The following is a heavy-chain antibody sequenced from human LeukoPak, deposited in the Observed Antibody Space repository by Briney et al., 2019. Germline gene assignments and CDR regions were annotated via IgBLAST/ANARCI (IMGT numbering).Heavy chain of an antibody. Sequence: GESLKISCKGSEKSFIGYWIAWVRQTPGKGLEWMGIIYPDDSDTRYSPSFQGQITISADKSINTAYLQWGSLKASDTAIYYCARQPTIFSPFYQWGQGTLVTVSS. CDR3: ARQPTIFSPFYQ. V-gene: IGHV5-51*01. CDR1: EKSFIGYW. CDR2: IYPDDSDT. J-gene: IGHJ4*02. D-gene: IGHD3-9*01.